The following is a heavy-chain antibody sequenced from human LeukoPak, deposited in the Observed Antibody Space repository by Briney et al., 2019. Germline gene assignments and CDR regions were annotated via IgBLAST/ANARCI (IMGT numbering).Heavy chain of an antibody. J-gene: IGHJ4*02. Sequence: GGSLRLSCAASGFTFSNYAMSWVRQAPGKGLEWVSGISGSGCSTYYAVSVRGRFPISRDISKNTLYLQMNRQRCGDTAVFFCANDGFDYYDTSGYSYFHYWGQGTLVSVSS. CDR3: ANDGFDYYDTSGYSYFHY. CDR1: GFTFSNYA. CDR2: ISGSGCST. V-gene: IGHV3-23*01. D-gene: IGHD3-22*01.